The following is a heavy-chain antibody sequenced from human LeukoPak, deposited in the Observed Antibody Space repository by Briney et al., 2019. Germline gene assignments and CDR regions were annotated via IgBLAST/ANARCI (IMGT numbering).Heavy chain of an antibody. J-gene: IGHJ6*04. CDR3: ARVRRGSWGRGYYYGMDV. Sequence: GGSLRLSCAASGLTFSSYEMNWVRQAPGKGLEWVSYISSSGNSIYYADSVKGRFTISRDNAKNSLYLQMNSLRAEDTAVYYCARVRRGSWGRGYYYGMDVWGKGTTVTVSS. CDR1: GLTFSSYE. CDR2: ISSSGNSI. D-gene: IGHD1-26*01. V-gene: IGHV3-48*03.